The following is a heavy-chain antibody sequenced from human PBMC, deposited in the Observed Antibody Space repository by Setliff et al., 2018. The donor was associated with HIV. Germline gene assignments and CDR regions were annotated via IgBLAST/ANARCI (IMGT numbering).Heavy chain of an antibody. D-gene: IGHD1-1*01. CDR2: TKYDGSES. Sequence: PGGSLRLSCAGSGFTFRSHWMSWVRQVPGKGLEWVSNTKYDGSESYYVDSVKGRFSISRDNTKNLLYLEMNSLRAEDAAVYYCAGSRGYFVQADWGQGTLVTVSS. CDR3: AGSRGYFVQAD. J-gene: IGHJ4*02. CDR1: GFTFRSHW. V-gene: IGHV3-7*01.